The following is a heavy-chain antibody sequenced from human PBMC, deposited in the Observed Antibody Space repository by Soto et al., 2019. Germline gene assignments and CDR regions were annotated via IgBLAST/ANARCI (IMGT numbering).Heavy chain of an antibody. CDR2: INSDGSST. Sequence: EVQLVESGGGLVQPGGSLRLSCAASGFTFSSYWMHWVRQAPGKGLVWVSRINSDGSSTFYADSVKGRFTISRDNDKHTLYLQMNSLRAEDTAVYYCASSLLTPFDYWGQGTLVTVSS. CDR1: GFTFSSYW. CDR3: ASSLLTPFDY. D-gene: IGHD7-27*01. J-gene: IGHJ4*02. V-gene: IGHV3-74*01.